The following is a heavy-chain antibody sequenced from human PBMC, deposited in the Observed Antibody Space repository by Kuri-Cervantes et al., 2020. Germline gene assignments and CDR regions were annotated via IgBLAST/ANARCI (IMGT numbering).Heavy chain of an antibody. CDR2: IYYSGST. V-gene: IGHV4-30-4*01. Sequence: SETLSPTCTVSGYSISSGDYYWSWIRQPPGKGLEWIGYIYYSGSTYYNPSLKSRVTISVDTSKNQFSLKLSSVTAADTAVYYCARGDTNSGYDYSPFDYWGQGTLVTVSS. CDR3: ARGDTNSGYDYSPFDY. J-gene: IGHJ4*02. CDR1: GYSISSGDYY. D-gene: IGHD5-12*01.